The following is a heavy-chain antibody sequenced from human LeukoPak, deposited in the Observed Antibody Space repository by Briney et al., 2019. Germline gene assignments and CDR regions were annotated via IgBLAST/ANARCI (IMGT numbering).Heavy chain of an antibody. Sequence: KPGGSLRLSCAASGFTFSSYSMNWVRQAPGKGLEWVSSISSSSSYIYYADSVKGRFTISRDNAKNSLYLQMNSLRAEDTAVYYCARDGNGCSGGSCYVRQFISYYYYMDVWGKGTTVTVSS. V-gene: IGHV3-21*01. D-gene: IGHD2-15*01. CDR3: ARDGNGCSGGSCYVRQFISYYYYMDV. J-gene: IGHJ6*03. CDR2: ISSSSSYI. CDR1: GFTFSSYS.